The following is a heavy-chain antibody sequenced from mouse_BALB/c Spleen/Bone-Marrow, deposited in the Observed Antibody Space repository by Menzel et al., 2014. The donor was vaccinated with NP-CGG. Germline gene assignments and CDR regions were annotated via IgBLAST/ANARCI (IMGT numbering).Heavy chain of an antibody. CDR3: TRGGNWDDFDY. Sequence: EVKLMESGGGLVQPGGSRKLSCAASGFTFSSFGMHWVRQTPEKGLEWGAYISRGSSTIYYADTVKGRFTISRDNPKNTLFLQVTSLRSEDTAMYYCTRGGNWDDFDYWGQGTTLTVSS. V-gene: IGHV5-17*02. D-gene: IGHD4-1*01. J-gene: IGHJ2*01. CDR2: ISRGSSTI. CDR1: GFTFSSFG.